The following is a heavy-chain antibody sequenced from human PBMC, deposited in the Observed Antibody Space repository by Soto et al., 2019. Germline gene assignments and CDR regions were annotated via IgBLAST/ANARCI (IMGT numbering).Heavy chain of an antibody. D-gene: IGHD6-6*01. CDR3: ARGRCSSRCYYGMDV. V-gene: IGHV4-39*01. Sequence: SETLSLTCTVSGGSISSSSYHWGWIRQPPGKGLEWIGNIHYSGSAYHNPSLKSRLTISVDTSKNQVSLKLSSVTAADTAVYYCARGRCSSRCYYGMDVWGQGTTVTVSS. CDR1: GGSISSSSYH. CDR2: IHYSGSA. J-gene: IGHJ6*02.